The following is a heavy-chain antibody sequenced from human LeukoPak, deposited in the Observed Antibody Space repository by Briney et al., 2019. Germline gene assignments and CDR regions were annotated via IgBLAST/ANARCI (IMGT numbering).Heavy chain of an antibody. V-gene: IGHV3-74*01. CDR3: LKEIQAGGLDY. J-gene: IGHJ4*02. CDR1: GFTFSSYW. D-gene: IGHD5-18*01. Sequence: HPGGSLRLSCAASGFTFSSYWMHWVRQAPGKGLVWVSRINSDGSSTNYADSVKGRFTISRDNARNSLYLQMNSLRVEDTALYYCLKEIQAGGLDYWGQGTLVTVSS. CDR2: INSDGSST.